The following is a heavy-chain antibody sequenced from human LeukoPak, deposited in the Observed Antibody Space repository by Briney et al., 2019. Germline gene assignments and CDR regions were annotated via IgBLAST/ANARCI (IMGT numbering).Heavy chain of an antibody. V-gene: IGHV5-51*01. CDR3: ARTVRGYSYGEKTRGRNYYYYMDV. Sequence: PGESLKISCKGSGYSFTSYWIGWVRQMPGKGLEWMGIIYPGDSDTRYSPSFQGQVTISADKSISTAYLQWSSLKASDTAMYYCARTVRGYSYGEKTRGRNYYYYMDVWGKGTTVTISS. CDR2: IYPGDSDT. CDR1: GYSFTSYW. D-gene: IGHD5-18*01. J-gene: IGHJ6*03.